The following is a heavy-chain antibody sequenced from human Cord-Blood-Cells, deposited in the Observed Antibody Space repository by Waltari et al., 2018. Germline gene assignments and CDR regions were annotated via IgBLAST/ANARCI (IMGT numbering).Heavy chain of an antibody. D-gene: IGHD2-2*01. J-gene: IGHJ5*02. CDR2: IYHSGST. Sequence: QVQLQESGPGLVKPSGTLSLTCAVPGGPIRSSNWWSWVRQPPGKGLEWIGEIYHSGSTNYNPSLKSRVTISVDKSKNQFSLKLSSVTAADTAVYYCASRHCSSTSCYLYNWFDPWGQGTLVTVSS. CDR1: GGPIRSSNW. V-gene: IGHV4-4*02. CDR3: ASRHCSSTSCYLYNWFDP.